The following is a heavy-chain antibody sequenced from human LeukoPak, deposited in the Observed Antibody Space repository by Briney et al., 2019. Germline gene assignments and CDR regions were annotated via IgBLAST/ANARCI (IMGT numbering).Heavy chain of an antibody. CDR1: GFTFSSYI. CDR3: ARVNYFDTTGYFDY. D-gene: IGHD3-22*01. J-gene: IGHJ4*02. Sequence: GGSLRLSCAASGFTFSSYIMNWVRQAPGKGLEWVSSISSSSSYIYYADSVKGRFTISRDNAKNSLYLQMTSLSAEDTALYYCARVNYFDTTGYFDYWGQGTLVTVSS. CDR2: ISSSSSYI. V-gene: IGHV3-21*01.